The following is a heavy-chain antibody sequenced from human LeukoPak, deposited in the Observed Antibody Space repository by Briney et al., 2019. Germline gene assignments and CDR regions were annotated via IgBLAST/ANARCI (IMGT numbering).Heavy chain of an antibody. J-gene: IGHJ6*02. CDR1: GGSFSGYY. CDR2: INHSGST. V-gene: IGHV4-34*01. Sequence: PSETLSLTCAVYGGSFSGYYWSWIRQPPGKGLEWIGEINHSGSTNYNPSLKSRVTISVDTSKNQFSLKLSSVTAADTAVYYCARDLDSDYYDSSGYIAREYGMDVWGQGTTVTVSS. CDR3: ARDLDSDYYDSSGYIAREYGMDV. D-gene: IGHD3-22*01.